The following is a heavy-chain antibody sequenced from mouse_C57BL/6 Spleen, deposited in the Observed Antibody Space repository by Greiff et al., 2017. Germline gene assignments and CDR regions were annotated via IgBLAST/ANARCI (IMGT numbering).Heavy chain of an antibody. V-gene: IGHV1-82*01. J-gene: IGHJ4*01. CDR2: LYPGDGDT. CDR1: GYAFSSSW. Sequence: VQLQQSGPELVKPGASVKISCKASGYAFSSSWMNWVKQRPGKGLEWIGRLYPGDGDTNYNGKFKGKATLTADKSSSTAYMQLSSLTSEDSAVYFCAPHPGAMDYWGQGTSVTVSS. CDR3: APHPGAMDY.